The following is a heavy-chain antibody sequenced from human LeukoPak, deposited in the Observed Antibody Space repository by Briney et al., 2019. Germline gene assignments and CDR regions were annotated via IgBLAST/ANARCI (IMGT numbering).Heavy chain of an antibody. J-gene: IGHJ2*01. V-gene: IGHV4-34*01. CDR3: SRGPDIVVVPAAYDYWYFDL. CDR2: INHSGST. CDR1: GGSFSGYY. D-gene: IGHD2-2*01. Sequence: PSETLSLTCAVYGGSFSGYYWSWIRQPPGKGLEWIGEINHSGSTNYNPSLKSRVTISVDTSKNQFSLNLSSVTAADPAVYSCSRGPDIVVVPAAYDYWYFDLWGRGTLVTVSS.